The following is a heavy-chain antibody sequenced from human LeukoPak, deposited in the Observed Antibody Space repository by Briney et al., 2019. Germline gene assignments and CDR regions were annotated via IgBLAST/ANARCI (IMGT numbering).Heavy chain of an antibody. V-gene: IGHV4-4*07. Sequence: PSETLSLTCTVSGVFIISYYWSWIRQPAEKGLGWIGRIYTSGSTNYNPSLKSRVIMSVDTSKNQFSLKLSSVTAADTAVYYCARDLGYYWGQGTLVTVSS. CDR1: GVFIISYY. CDR2: IYTSGST. CDR3: ARDLGYY. J-gene: IGHJ4*02.